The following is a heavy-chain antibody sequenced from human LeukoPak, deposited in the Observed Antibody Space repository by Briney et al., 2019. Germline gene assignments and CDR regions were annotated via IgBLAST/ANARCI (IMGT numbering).Heavy chain of an antibody. CDR2: ISYNGIST. Sequence: PGGSLRLSCTASRFTFTSYPMKWPRQAPGKGLEGVSDISYNGISTNYADPVKGRFTISRDNSKHTLHQQMISLRAGEAAIYYCAGGRWRGGHFDYWGQGTLVTVSS. V-gene: IGHV3-23*01. D-gene: IGHD4-23*01. J-gene: IGHJ4*02. CDR3: AGGRWRGGHFDY. CDR1: RFTFTSYP.